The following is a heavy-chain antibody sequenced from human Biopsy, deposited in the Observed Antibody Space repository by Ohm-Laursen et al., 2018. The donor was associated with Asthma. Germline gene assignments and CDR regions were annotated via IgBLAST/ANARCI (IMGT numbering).Heavy chain of an antibody. J-gene: IGHJ4*02. D-gene: IGHD6-19*01. CDR3: AKDFRGIAVAGDRGFDY. V-gene: IGHV3-23*01. CDR2: ITGNGGTT. Sequence: SLRLSCTASGFTFSSSAMSWVRQAPGKGLERASAITGNGGTTYYADSVRGRFTISRDNPKSTLFLQMDSLSAEDTAVYYCAKDFRGIAVAGDRGFDYWGQGTLITVSS. CDR1: GFTFSSSA.